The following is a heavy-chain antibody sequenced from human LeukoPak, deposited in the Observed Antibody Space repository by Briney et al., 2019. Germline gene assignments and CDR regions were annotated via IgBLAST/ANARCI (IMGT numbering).Heavy chain of an antibody. CDR3: ANPHFHISTYVGDY. CDR1: GFTLSSFG. J-gene: IGHJ4*02. CDR2: IRYDGSNK. D-gene: IGHD2/OR15-2a*01. V-gene: IGHV3-30*02. Sequence: GGSLRLSCAASGFTLSSFGMHWVRQAPGKGLEWVAFIRYDGSNKYHADSVKGRFTISKDNSKNTLYLQMNSLRPQNTAVYYCANPHFHISTYVGDYWGQGTLVTVSS.